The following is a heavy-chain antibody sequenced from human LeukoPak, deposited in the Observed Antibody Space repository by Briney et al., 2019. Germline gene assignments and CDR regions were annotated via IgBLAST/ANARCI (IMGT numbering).Heavy chain of an antibody. V-gene: IGHV3-66*01. Sequence: GSLRLSCAASGFTVSSNYMSWVRQVPGKGLEWVSVIYSDGTISYADSVKGRFTISRDNSENTLYLHMNSLRVEDTAVYYCAREVGGGASGQWGQGTLVTVSS. D-gene: IGHD3-16*01. CDR1: GFTVSSNY. CDR2: IYSDGTI. J-gene: IGHJ4*02. CDR3: AREVGGGASGQ.